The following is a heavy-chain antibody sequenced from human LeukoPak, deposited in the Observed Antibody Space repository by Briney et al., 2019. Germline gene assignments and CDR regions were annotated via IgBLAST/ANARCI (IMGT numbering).Heavy chain of an antibody. CDR1: GFTFSSYA. D-gene: IGHD1-1*01. J-gene: IGHJ4*02. CDR2: ISYDGSNK. CDR3: ARDEGGTTLDY. V-gene: IGHV3-30*04. Sequence: PGGSLRLSCAASGFTFSSYAMHWVRQAPGKGLEWVAVISYDGSNKYYADSVKGRFTISRDNSKNTLYLQMNSPRAEDTAVYYCARDEGGTTLDYWGQGTLVTVSS.